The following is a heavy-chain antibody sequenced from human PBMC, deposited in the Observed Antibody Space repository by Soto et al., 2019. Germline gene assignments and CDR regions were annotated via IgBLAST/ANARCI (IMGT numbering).Heavy chain of an antibody. CDR1: GDSVSSNSAA. J-gene: IGHJ3*02. D-gene: IGHD2-21*01. V-gene: IGHV6-1*01. CDR2: TYYRSKWYN. Sequence: SQTLSLTCAISGDSVSSNSAAWNWIRQSPSRGLEWLGRTYYRSKWYNDYAVSVKSRITINPDTSKNQFSLQLNSVTPEDTAVYYCARAYLKFDGEGDAFDIWGQGTMVTVSS. CDR3: ARAYLKFDGEGDAFDI.